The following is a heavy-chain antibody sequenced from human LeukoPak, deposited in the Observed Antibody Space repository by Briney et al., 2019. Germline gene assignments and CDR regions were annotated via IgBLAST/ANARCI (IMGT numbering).Heavy chain of an antibody. V-gene: IGHV4-39*01. CDR3: VRLNGGYYEAIFDY. CDR1: GGSISSSSYY. Sequence: KPSETLSLTCTVSGGSISSSSYYWGWIRQPPGQGLECIGSMYYSGSTYYNPPLKSRVTISVDTSNNQFSLNLRSVTAADTAVYYCVRLNGGYYEAIFDYWGQGTLVTVSS. D-gene: IGHD3-22*01. J-gene: IGHJ4*02. CDR2: MYYSGST.